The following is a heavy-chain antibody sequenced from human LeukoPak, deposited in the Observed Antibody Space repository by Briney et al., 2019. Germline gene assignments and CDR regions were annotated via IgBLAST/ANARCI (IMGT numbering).Heavy chain of an antibody. Sequence: GASVKVSCKFSGYTLTELSMHWVRQAPGKGHGWMGGFDPEDGETIYAQKFQGRVTMTEDTSTDTAYMELSSLRSEDTAVYYCATRTSAVAGLSWGQGTLVTVSS. CDR3: ATRTSAVAGLS. D-gene: IGHD6-19*01. CDR1: GYTLTELS. V-gene: IGHV1-24*01. CDR2: FDPEDGET. J-gene: IGHJ4*02.